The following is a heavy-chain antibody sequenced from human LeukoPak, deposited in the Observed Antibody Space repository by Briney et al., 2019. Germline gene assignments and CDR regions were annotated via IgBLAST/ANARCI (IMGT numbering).Heavy chain of an antibody. V-gene: IGHV4-34*01. D-gene: IGHD5-18*01. Sequence: SETLSLTCAVHGGPFSGYYWSWIRQPPGKGLEWIGEINHSGSTSYNPSLKSRVITSVDTSKNQFSLKLSSVTAADTAVYYCARGIRGYSYTFDYWGQGTLVTVSS. CDR1: GGPFSGYY. J-gene: IGHJ4*02. CDR2: INHSGST. CDR3: ARGIRGYSYTFDY.